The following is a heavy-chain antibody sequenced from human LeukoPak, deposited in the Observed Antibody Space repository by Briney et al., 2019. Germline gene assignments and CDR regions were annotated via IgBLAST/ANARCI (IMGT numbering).Heavy chain of an antibody. CDR2: IIPIFGTA. CDR3: ASRQEGSGSYYYYYYGMDV. V-gene: IGHV1-69*13. CDR1: GGTFGSYA. Sequence: ASVKVSCKASGGTFGSYAISWVRQAPGQGLEWMGGIIPIFGTANYAQKFQGRVTITADESTSTAYMELSSLRSEDTAVYYCASRQEGSGSYYYYYYGMDVWGKGTTVTVSS. J-gene: IGHJ6*04. D-gene: IGHD3-10*01.